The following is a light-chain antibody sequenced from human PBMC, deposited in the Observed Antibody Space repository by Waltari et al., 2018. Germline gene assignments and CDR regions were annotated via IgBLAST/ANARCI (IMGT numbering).Light chain of an antibody. V-gene: IGLV2-14*01. J-gene: IGLJ3*02. CDR2: EVN. CDR1: SSDVGGYNF. CDR3: SSYTGSNPLEV. Sequence: QSALTQPASVSGSPGQSITISCTGTSSDVGGYNFVSWYQQHPGKAPKLMIFEVNNRPSGVSNRCAGSKSGNTASLTISGLQIEDEADYYCSSYTGSNPLEVFGGGTKLTVL.